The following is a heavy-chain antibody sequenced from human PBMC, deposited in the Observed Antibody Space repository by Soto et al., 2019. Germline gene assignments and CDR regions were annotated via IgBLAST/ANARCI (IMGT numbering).Heavy chain of an antibody. CDR1: GYTFPTYG. D-gene: IGHD6-13*01. Sequence: VQLVQSGAEVKKPGASVRVSCRASGYTFPTYGIAWVRQAPGQGLEWMGWISVYNGFTHYAQKFRGRVTVTAETSTSIVYMELRSLTSDDTAVYYCARELEGQSSSWPFDYWGQGTLVTVSS. J-gene: IGHJ4*02. CDR3: ARELEGQSSSWPFDY. CDR2: ISVYNGFT. V-gene: IGHV1-18*01.